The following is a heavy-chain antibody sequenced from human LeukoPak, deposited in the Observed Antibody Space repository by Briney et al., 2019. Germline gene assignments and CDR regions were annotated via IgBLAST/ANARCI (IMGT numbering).Heavy chain of an antibody. CDR3: ARLSRVYCSSTSCTLDY. J-gene: IGHJ4*02. Sequence: GASVKVSCKASGYTFTSYGISWVRQAPGQGLEWMGWISAYNGNTNYAQKLQGRVTMTTDTSTSTAYMELRSLRSDDTAVYCCARLSRVYCSSTSCTLDYWGQGTLVTVSS. CDR1: GYTFTSYG. D-gene: IGHD2-2*01. CDR2: ISAYNGNT. V-gene: IGHV1-18*01.